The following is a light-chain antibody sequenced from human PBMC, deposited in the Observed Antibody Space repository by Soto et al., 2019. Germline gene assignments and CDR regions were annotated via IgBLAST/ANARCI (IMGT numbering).Light chain of an antibody. V-gene: IGKV1-33*01. Sequence: DIQMTQSPSSLSASLGDRVTITCQASQDISDSLNWYQQRPGKAPKLLIFDASKLETGVPSRFSGSGSGTEFTFSISSLQSEDFATYYCQQYDNLPLTFGGGTKVEIK. CDR3: QQYDNLPLT. CDR1: QDISDS. J-gene: IGKJ4*01. CDR2: DAS.